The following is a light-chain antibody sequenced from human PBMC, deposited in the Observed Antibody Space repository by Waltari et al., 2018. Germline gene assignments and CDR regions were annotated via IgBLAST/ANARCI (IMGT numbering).Light chain of an antibody. CDR1: QSISTY. V-gene: IGKV1-39*01. J-gene: IGKJ3*01. CDR3: QQSFGTPFT. Sequence: DIPMTQSPSSLSASVGDRITITCRAGQSISTYLNWYQQKPGRAPKLLICSASTLQTGVPARFSGGGSGREFTLTVSSLQPEDFATYYCQQSFGTPFTFGPGTKVDLK. CDR2: SAS.